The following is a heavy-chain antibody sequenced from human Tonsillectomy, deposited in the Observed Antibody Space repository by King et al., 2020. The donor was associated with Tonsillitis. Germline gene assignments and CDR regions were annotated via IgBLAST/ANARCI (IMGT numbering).Heavy chain of an antibody. CDR1: GFSFSNYA. Sequence: VQLVESGGSLVQPGGSLRLSCAASGFSFSNYAMSWVRQAPGKGPEWVSGITGSGDSTYYADSVKGRFTISRDKSKDTPYLEMNSLRVEDTAVYYCARRDYYDSSDFAPLFDYWGQGTLVSLSS. CDR3: ARRDYYDSSDFAPLFDY. CDR2: ITGSGDST. V-gene: IGHV3-23*04. J-gene: IGHJ4*02. D-gene: IGHD3-22*01.